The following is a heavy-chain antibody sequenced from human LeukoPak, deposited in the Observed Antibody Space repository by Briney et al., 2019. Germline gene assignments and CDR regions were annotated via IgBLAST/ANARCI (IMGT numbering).Heavy chain of an antibody. D-gene: IGHD6-19*01. Sequence: ASVKVSCKVSGYTLTELSMHWVRQAPGKGLEWMGGFDPEDGETIYAQKFQGRVTITADKSTSTAYMELSSLRSEDTAVYYCASRGNIAVAGTFYYGMDVWGQGTTVTVSS. CDR2: FDPEDGET. CDR3: ASRGNIAVAGTFYYGMDV. CDR1: GYTLTELS. V-gene: IGHV1-24*01. J-gene: IGHJ6*02.